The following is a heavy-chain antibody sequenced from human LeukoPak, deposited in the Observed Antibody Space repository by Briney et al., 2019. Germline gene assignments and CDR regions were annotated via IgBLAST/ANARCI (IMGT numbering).Heavy chain of an antibody. D-gene: IGHD4-17*01. V-gene: IGHV1-69*05. J-gene: IGHJ2*01. CDR2: IIPIFGTA. CDR1: GGTFSSYA. CDR3: ARTRRGDYVMGWYFDL. Sequence: GASVKVSCKASGGTFSSYAISWVRQAPGQGLEWMGRIIPIFGTANYAQKFQGRVTITTDESTSTAYMELSSLRSEDTAVYYCARTRRGDYVMGWYFDLWGRGTLVTVSS.